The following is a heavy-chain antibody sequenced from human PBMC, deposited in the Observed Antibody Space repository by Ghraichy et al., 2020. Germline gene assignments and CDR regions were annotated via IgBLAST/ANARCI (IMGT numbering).Heavy chain of an antibody. CDR2: IYYSGST. CDR3: ARLPQLWSFWYFDL. D-gene: IGHD5-18*01. J-gene: IGHJ2*01. Sequence: SQTLSLTCTVSGGSISSYYWSWIRQPPGKGLEWIGYIYYSGSTNYNPSLKSRVTISVDTSKNQFSLKLSSVTAADTAVYYCARLPQLWSFWYFDLWGRGTLVTVSS. CDR1: GGSISSYY. V-gene: IGHV4-59*08.